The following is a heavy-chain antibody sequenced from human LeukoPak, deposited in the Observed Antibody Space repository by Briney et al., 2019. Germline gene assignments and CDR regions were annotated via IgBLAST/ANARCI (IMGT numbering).Heavy chain of an antibody. D-gene: IGHD6-13*01. CDR3: AKPGRSITTVGRFYYMDV. Sequence: GGSLRLSCAASGFSFSSFGMHWVRQAPGKGLEWVAYMRFDGSTKYYTDSVKGRFTISRDNSKNTLYLQMKSLRPEDTAVYHCAKPGRSITTVGRFYYMDVWGKATKITVSS. CDR1: GFSFSSFG. CDR2: MRFDGSTK. V-gene: IGHV3-30*02. J-gene: IGHJ6*03.